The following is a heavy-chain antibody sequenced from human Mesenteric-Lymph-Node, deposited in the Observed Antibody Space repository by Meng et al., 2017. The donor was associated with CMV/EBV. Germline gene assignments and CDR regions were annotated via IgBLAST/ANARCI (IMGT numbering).Heavy chain of an antibody. CDR3: AKNQAGASIYFDN. J-gene: IGHJ4*02. CDR1: GFTFNTYG. V-gene: IGHV3-48*04. D-gene: IGHD1-26*01. Sequence: ESLKISCAASGFTFNTYGMNWVRQAPGKGLEWVSYISYSSATIYYTDSVKGRFTISRDNAENSLYLQMNSLRAEDTAVYYCAKNQAGASIYFDNWGQGTLVTVSS. CDR2: ISYSSATI.